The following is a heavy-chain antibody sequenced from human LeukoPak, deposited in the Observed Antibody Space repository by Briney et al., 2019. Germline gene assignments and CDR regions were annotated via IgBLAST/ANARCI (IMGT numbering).Heavy chain of an antibody. CDR1: GYTFIGYY. CDR2: INPNSDDT. CDR3: ARPNGDYYNWFDP. V-gene: IGHV1-2*02. J-gene: IGHJ5*02. D-gene: IGHD4-17*01. Sequence: ASVKVSCKASGYTFIGYYIHWVRQAPGQRLEWMGWINPNSDDTNYAQKFQDRVTLTRDTSISTAYMELTDLTSDDTAMYYCARPNGDYYNWFDPWGQGTLVTVTS.